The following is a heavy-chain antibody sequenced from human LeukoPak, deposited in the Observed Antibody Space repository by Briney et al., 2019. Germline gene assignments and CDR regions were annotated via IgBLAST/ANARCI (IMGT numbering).Heavy chain of an antibody. J-gene: IGHJ6*03. CDR2: FYKFGST. V-gene: IGHV4-59*01. CDR3: ARVRPDYYYYLDV. Sequence: SETLSLTCTVSGDSISNYYWSWIRQPPGKGLEWIGYFYKFGSTNYDPSLESRATISADTSNNQLSLKLSSVTAADTAVYYCARVRPDYYYYLDVWGTGTSVSVSS. CDR1: GDSISNYY.